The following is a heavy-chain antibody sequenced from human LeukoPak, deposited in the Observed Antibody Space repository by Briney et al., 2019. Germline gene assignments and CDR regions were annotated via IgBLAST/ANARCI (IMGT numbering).Heavy chain of an antibody. CDR2: INPNSGGT. Sequence: ASVKVSCKASGYTFTGYYMHWVRQAPGQGLEWMGWINPNSGGTNYAQKFQGRVTVTRDTSISTAYMELSRLRSDDTAVYYCARGDILTGYYADYWGQGTLVTVSS. CDR3: ARGDILTGYYADY. V-gene: IGHV1-2*02. J-gene: IGHJ4*02. CDR1: GYTFTGYY. D-gene: IGHD3-9*01.